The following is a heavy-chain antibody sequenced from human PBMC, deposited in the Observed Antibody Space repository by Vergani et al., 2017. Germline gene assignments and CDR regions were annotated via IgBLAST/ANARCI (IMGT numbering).Heavy chain of an antibody. D-gene: IGHD3-22*01. J-gene: IGHJ3*02. CDR1: GYTFTSYA. CDR2: INTNTWNP. CDR3: ARDPYYYDSSGPQEDAFDI. Sequence: QVQLVQSGSELKKPGASVKVSCKASGYTFTSYAMNWVRQAPGQGLEWMGWINTNTWNPTYAQGFTGRFVFSLDTSVSTAYLQISSLKAEDTAVYYCARDPYYYDSSGPQEDAFDIWGQGTMVTVSS. V-gene: IGHV7-4-1*02.